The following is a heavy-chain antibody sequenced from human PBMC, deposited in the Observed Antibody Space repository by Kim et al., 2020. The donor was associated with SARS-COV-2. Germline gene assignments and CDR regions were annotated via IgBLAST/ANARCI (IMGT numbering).Heavy chain of an antibody. V-gene: IGHV3-33*06. CDR3: AKDKWAIVATMIPWFDP. CDR1: GFTFSSYA. CDR2: IWYDGSNK. Sequence: GGSLRLSCAASGFTFSSYAMHWVRQAPGKGLEWVAVIWYDGSNKYYADSVKGRFTISRDNSKNTLYLQMNSLRAEDTAVYYCAKDKWAIVATMIPWFDPWGQGTLVTVSS. J-gene: IGHJ5*02. D-gene: IGHD5-12*01.